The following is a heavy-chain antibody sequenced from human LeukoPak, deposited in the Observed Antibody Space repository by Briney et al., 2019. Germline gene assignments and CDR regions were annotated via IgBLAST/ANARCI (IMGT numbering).Heavy chain of an antibody. CDR2: ISSSSSYI. D-gene: IGHD5-18*01. Sequence: PGGSLRLSCAASGFTFSSYSMNWVRQAPGKGLEWVSSISSSSSYIYYADSVKGRFTISRDNAKNSLYLQMNSLRAEDTAVYYCARDGGYSYGYGYWGQGTLVTVSS. CDR3: ARDGGYSYGYGY. J-gene: IGHJ4*02. V-gene: IGHV3-21*01. CDR1: GFTFSSYS.